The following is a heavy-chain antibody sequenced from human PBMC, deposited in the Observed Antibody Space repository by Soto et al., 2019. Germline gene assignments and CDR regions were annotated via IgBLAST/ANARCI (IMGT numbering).Heavy chain of an antibody. CDR1: GFTFSSYS. J-gene: IGHJ4*02. V-gene: IGHV3-23*01. D-gene: IGHD1-7*01. CDR3: AKDRRAGGNYGFYSDF. CDR2: SSATGAGT. Sequence: EVQLLESGGGLVQPGGSLRLSCAASGFTFSSYSMTWVRQAPGKGLEWVSFSSATGAGTYYADSVKGRFTISRDNSKNTLYLQMTSLRADDTAVCYCAKDRRAGGNYGFYSDFWGQGALVIVSP.